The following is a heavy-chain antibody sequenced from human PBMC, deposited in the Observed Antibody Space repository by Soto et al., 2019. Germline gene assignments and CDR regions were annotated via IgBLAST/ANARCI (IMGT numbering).Heavy chain of an antibody. CDR1: GISVSTSDYY. Sequence: PSETLSLTCTVSGISVSTSDYYWGWVRQPPGKGLDRIGNIYYSGSTFYNPSLRSRVTLSVDTSKNQFSLRLNSVTVADTAVYFCAGFVVPASRNSDFDYWGQGTLVTVSS. D-gene: IGHD2-15*01. V-gene: IGHV4-39*01. J-gene: IGHJ4*02. CDR3: AGFVVPASRNSDFDY. CDR2: IYYSGST.